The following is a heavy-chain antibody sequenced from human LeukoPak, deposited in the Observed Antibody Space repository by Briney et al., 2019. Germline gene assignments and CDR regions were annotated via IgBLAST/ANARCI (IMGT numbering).Heavy chain of an antibody. CDR1: GFTFSSYA. CDR2: ISYDGSNK. V-gene: IGHV3-30-3*01. CDR3: ATPGGKWELSGIDY. D-gene: IGHD1-26*01. Sequence: GRSLRLSCAASGFTFSSYAMHWVRQAPGKGLEWVAVISYDGSNKYYADSVKGRFTISRDNSKNTLYLQMNSLRAEDTAVYYCATPGGKWELSGIDYWGQGTLVTVSS. J-gene: IGHJ4*02.